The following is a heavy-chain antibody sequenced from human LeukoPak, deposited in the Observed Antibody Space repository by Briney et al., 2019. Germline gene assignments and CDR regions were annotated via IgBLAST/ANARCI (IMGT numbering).Heavy chain of an antibody. CDR1: GFTFSDYS. J-gene: IGHJ4*02. D-gene: IGHD3-3*01. CDR3: ASYMLGVVGSLDY. Sequence: GGSLRLSCAASGFTFSDYSMNWVRQAPGKGLEWVSYISSRSSTIYYADSVKGRFTISRDNAKNSLYLQMNSPRAEDTAVYYCASYMLGVVGSLDYWGQGTLITVSS. V-gene: IGHV3-48*01. CDR2: ISSRSSTI.